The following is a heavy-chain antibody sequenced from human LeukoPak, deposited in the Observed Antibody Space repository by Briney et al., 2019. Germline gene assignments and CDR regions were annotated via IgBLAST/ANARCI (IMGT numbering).Heavy chain of an antibody. CDR2: IYYSGSS. V-gene: IGHV4-59*08. CDR1: GGAISNYY. J-gene: IGHJ3*01. D-gene: IGHD3-3*01. CDR3: ARSLFGFLEP. Sequence: SETLSLTCTVSGGAISNYYWSWIRQPPGKGLEWIGYIYYSGSSDYNPSLTSRVTISVDTSKNQFSLKLSSVTAADTAVYYCARSLFGFLEPWGQGTMVTVSS.